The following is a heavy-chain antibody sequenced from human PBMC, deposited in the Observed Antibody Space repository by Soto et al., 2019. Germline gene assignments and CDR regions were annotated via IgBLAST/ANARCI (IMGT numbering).Heavy chain of an antibody. CDR2: INPSGGST. V-gene: IGHV1-46*03. D-gene: IGHD3-10*01. J-gene: IGHJ4*02. Sequence: QVQLVQSGAEVKKPGASVKVSCKASGYTFTNYYMHWVRQAPGQGLEWMGIINPSGGSTNYAQKFQGRVTMTRERSTSTIYRERSSLGLENRPVYSCAGDTGASPFDYWGQGTLVTVSS. CDR3: AGDTGASPFDY. CDR1: GYTFTNYY.